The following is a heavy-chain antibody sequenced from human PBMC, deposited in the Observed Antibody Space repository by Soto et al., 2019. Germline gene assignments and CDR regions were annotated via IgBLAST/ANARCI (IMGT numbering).Heavy chain of an antibody. D-gene: IGHD1-26*01. J-gene: IGHJ4*02. CDR2: ILSTGET. V-gene: IGHV2-26*01. CDR3: ARIDYTGSPLIDY. Sequence: ETLSLTCTVSGGSISSYYWSWIRQPPGKALEWLAHILSTGETSYATSLKTRVIISKDISKSQVLLPMTNVDPVDTATYFCARIDYTGSPLIDYWGQGTLVTVSS. CDR1: GGSISSYYW.